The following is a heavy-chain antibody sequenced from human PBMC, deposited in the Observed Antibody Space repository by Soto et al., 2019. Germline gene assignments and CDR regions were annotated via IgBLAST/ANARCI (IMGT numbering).Heavy chain of an antibody. CDR1: GDSVSSNSAA. CDR3: ARDSLVGATKARYYYYGMDV. V-gene: IGHV6-1*01. J-gene: IGHJ6*04. CDR2: TSYRSKWYN. D-gene: IGHD1-26*01. Sequence: SQTLSLTCDISGDSVSSNSAAWNWIRQSPSRGLEWLGRTSYRSKWYNDYAVSVKSRITINPDTSKNQFSLQLNSVTPEDTAVYYCARDSLVGATKARYYYYGMDVWGKGTTVTVSS.